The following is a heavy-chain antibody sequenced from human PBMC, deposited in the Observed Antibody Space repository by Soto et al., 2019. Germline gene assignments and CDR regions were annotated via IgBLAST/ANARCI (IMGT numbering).Heavy chain of an antibody. CDR3: PRDRNSYSSGWFAEAFDI. CDR2: ISGSGGST. D-gene: IGHD6-19*01. CDR1: GFTFSSYA. Sequence: GGSPRLSCAACGFTFSSYAMSWVRQAPGKGLEWVSAISGSGGSTYYADSVKGRFTISRDNSKNTLYLQMNSLRAEDTAVYYCPRDRNSYSSGWFAEAFDIWGQGTMVPVSS. J-gene: IGHJ3*02. V-gene: IGHV3-23*01.